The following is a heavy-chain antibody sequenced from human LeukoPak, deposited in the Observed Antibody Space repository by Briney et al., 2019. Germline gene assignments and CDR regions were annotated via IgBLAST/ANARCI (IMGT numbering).Heavy chain of an antibody. V-gene: IGHV3-48*03. CDR2: ISSSGSTI. J-gene: IGHJ3*01. D-gene: IGHD3-22*01. CDR3: SAGEGYYDSSDYYSAWAFNV. Sequence: GGSLRLSCAASGFTFSSYEMNWVRQAPGKGLEWVSYISSSGSTIYYADSVKGRLTISRDNAKNSLYLQMNSLRAEDTAVYYCSAGEGYYDSSDYYSAWAFNVWGQGTMVTVSS. CDR1: GFTFSSYE.